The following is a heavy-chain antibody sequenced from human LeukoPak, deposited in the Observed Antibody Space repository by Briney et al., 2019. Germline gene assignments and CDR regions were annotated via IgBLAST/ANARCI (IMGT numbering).Heavy chain of an antibody. D-gene: IGHD3-10*01. Sequence: SETLSLTCTVSGGSISSSSYYWVWIRQPPGKGLEWIGSIYYSGSTYYNPSLKSRVTISVDTSKNQFSLKLSSVTAADTAVYYCARDRGGDYSDYWGQGTLVTVSS. CDR2: IYYSGST. CDR1: GGSISSSSYY. J-gene: IGHJ4*02. V-gene: IGHV4-39*07. CDR3: ARDRGGDYSDY.